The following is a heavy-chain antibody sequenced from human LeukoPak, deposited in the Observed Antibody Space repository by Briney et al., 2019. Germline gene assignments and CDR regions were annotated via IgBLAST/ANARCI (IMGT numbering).Heavy chain of an antibody. Sequence: PSETLSLTCTVSGGSISGFYWSWIRQPPGKGLEWIGYMSNNGATNYNPSLKSRVTISVDTSKNQFSLKLSSVTAADTAVYYCARDGYCSGGSCYPGYYYMDVWGKGTTVTISS. CDR1: GGSISGFY. J-gene: IGHJ6*03. CDR3: ARDGYCSGGSCYPGYYYMDV. V-gene: IGHV4-4*08. CDR2: MSNNGAT. D-gene: IGHD2-15*01.